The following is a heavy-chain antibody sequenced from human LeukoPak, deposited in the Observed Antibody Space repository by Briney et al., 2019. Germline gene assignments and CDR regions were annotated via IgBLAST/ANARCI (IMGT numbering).Heavy chain of an antibody. D-gene: IGHD3-22*01. CDR3: ARVQTPYYYDSSGYLAPFDY. Sequence: GGSLRLSCAASGFTFSDNYMSWIRQAPGKGLEWVSYISSSGNTTYNADSVKGRFSITRDNAKNSLYLQMNSLRAEDTAVYYCARVQTPYYYDSSGYLAPFDYWGQGTLVTVSS. V-gene: IGHV3-11*04. J-gene: IGHJ4*02. CDR2: ISSSGNTT. CDR1: GFTFSDNY.